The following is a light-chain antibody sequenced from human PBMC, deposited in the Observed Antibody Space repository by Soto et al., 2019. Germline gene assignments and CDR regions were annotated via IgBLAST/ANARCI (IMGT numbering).Light chain of an antibody. CDR1: SSDVGSYNY. J-gene: IGLJ1*01. Sequence: QSVLTRPASAFGSPGQLVTISCTGGSSDVGSYNYVSWYQQHPGKAPKVIIYEVTKRPSGVPDRFSGSKSGNTASLTVSRLQAEEEPDYYCSSYAGSNTRYLFGSGTKVTVL. CDR2: EVT. CDR3: SSYAGSNTRYL. V-gene: IGLV2-8*01.